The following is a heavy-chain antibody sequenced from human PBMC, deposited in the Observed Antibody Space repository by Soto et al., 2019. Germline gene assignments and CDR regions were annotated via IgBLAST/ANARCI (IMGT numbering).Heavy chain of an antibody. CDR3: ARDRSTYYFGSSGYLDY. CDR2: IKQDGSEK. J-gene: IGHJ4*02. D-gene: IGHD3-22*01. V-gene: IGHV3-7*01. Sequence: EVQLVESGGGLVQPGGSLRLSCAASGFTFSSYWMSWVRQAPGKGLEWVANIKQDGSEKYYVDSVKGRFTISRDNAKNSLYLKMNRLTAEDTAVYYCARDRSTYYFGSSGYLDYWGQGTLVTVSS. CDR1: GFTFSSYW.